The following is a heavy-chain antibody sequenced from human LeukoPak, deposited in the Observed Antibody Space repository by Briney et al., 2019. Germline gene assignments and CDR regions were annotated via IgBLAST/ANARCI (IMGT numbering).Heavy chain of an antibody. J-gene: IGHJ4*02. CDR1: GFTFSNAW. D-gene: IGHD1-26*01. V-gene: IGHV3-15*01. CDR3: TTGESMVGTTIHVRWAD. CDR2: IKSKTAGGTT. Sequence: GGSLRLSCAASGFTFSNAWMSWVRQAPGKGLEWVGRIKSKTAGGTTDYAAPVKGRFTISRDESKNTLYLEMNSLKTEDTAVYYCTTGESMVGTTIHVRWADWGQGTLVTVSS.